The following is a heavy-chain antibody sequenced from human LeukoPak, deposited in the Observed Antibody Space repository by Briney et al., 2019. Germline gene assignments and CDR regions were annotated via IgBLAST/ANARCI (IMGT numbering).Heavy chain of an antibody. Sequence: SQTLSLTCTVSGGSISSGGYYWSWIRQHPGKGLEWIGYIYYSGSTYYNPSLRSRVTISVDTSKNQFSLKLSSVTAADTAMYYCARDIVATRPHNWFDPWGQGTLVTVSS. D-gene: IGHD5-12*01. CDR3: ARDIVATRPHNWFDP. CDR2: IYYSGST. V-gene: IGHV4-31*03. CDR1: GGSISSGGYY. J-gene: IGHJ5*02.